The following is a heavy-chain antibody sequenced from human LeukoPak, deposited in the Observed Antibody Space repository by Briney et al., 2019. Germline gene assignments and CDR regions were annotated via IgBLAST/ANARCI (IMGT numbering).Heavy chain of an antibody. Sequence: PGGSLRLSCAASGFTVSSNYMSWVRQPPGKGLEWIGEIYHSGSTNYNPSLKGRVTISVDKSKNQFSLKLSSVTAADTAVYYCARDHGKPGIAVAGGDYWGQGTLVTVSS. CDR2: IYHSGST. D-gene: IGHD6-19*01. CDR1: GFTVSSNY. J-gene: IGHJ4*02. CDR3: ARDHGKPGIAVAGGDY. V-gene: IGHV4-4*02.